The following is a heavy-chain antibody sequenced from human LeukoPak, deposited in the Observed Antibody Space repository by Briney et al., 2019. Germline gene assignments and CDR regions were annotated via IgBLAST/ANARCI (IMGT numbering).Heavy chain of an antibody. D-gene: IGHD3-10*01. CDR2: IYYSGST. J-gene: IGHJ5*02. CDR1: GGSISSGGYY. CDR3: ARENVLLWFGELRPSWFDP. V-gene: IGHV4-31*03. Sequence: SQTLSLTCTVSGGSISSGGYYWSWIRQHPGKGLEWIGYIYYSGSTYYNPSLKSRVTISVDTSKNQFSLKLSSVTAADTVVYYCARENVLLWFGELRPSWFDPWGQGTLVTVSS.